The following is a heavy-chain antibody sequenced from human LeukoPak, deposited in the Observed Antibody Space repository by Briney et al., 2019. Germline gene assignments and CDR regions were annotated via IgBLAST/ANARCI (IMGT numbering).Heavy chain of an antibody. CDR1: GGSISSSSYY. CDR2: IYYSGST. Sequence: SETLSLTCTVSGGSISSSSYYWGWIRQPPGKGLEWIGYIYYSGSTNYNPSLKSRVTISVDTSKNQFSLKLSSVTAADTAVYYCARRYYDILTGSYYFDCWGQGTLVTVSS. D-gene: IGHD3-9*01. CDR3: ARRYYDILTGSYYFDC. V-gene: IGHV4-61*05. J-gene: IGHJ4*02.